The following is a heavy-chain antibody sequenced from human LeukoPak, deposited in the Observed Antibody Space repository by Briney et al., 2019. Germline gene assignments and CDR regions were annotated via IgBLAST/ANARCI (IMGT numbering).Heavy chain of an antibody. CDR3: ARGPSPTYYDSSGYNWYFDL. D-gene: IGHD3-22*01. V-gene: IGHV3-7*01. CDR2: IKQDGSEK. Sequence: GGSLRLSCAASGFTFSSYWMSWVRQAPGKGLEWVANIKQDGSEKYYADSVKGRFTISRDNAKNSLYLQMNSLRAEDTAVYYCARGPSPTYYDSSGYNWYFDLWGRGTLVTVSS. J-gene: IGHJ2*01. CDR1: GFTFSSYW.